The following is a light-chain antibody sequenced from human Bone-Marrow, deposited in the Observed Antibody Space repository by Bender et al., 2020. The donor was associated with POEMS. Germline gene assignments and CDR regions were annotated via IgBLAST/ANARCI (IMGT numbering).Light chain of an antibody. Sequence: SYVLTQPPSVSVAPGQTARMTCEGNNVGSKGLHWYQQKAGQPPVLVMYDDSQRPSGIPERFSGSNSANTATLTIRWVEAGDEADYFCQVWDLAGGRFVVFGGGTRLTVL. J-gene: IGLJ2*01. CDR2: DDS. V-gene: IGLV3-21*02. CDR1: NVGSKG. CDR3: QVWDLAGGRFVV.